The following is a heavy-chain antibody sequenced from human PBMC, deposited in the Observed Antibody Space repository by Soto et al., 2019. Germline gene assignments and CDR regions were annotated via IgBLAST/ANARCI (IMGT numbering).Heavy chain of an antibody. CDR2: IKQDGSEK. V-gene: IGHV3-7*03. J-gene: IGHJ4*02. CDR1: GFTFSSHW. D-gene: IGHD3-10*01. Sequence: EVQLVESGGGSVQPGGSLRLSCAASGFTFSSHWMSWVRQAPGKGLEWVANIKQDGSEKYYVDSVKGRFTISRDNAKNSLYLQMNSLRAEDTAVYYCARDIGGLSFDYWGQGTLVTVSS. CDR3: ARDIGGLSFDY.